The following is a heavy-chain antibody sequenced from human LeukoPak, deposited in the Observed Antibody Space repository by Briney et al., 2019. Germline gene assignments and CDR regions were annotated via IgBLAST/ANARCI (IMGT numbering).Heavy chain of an antibody. V-gene: IGHV3-30*04. J-gene: IGHJ4*02. CDR1: GFTFSSYA. Sequence: PGRSLRLSCAASGFTFSSYAMHWVRQAPGKGLEWVAVISYDGSNKYYADSVKGRFTISRGNSKNTLYLQMNSLRAEDTAVYYCARDSDDDYGDYVTDYWGQGTLVTVSS. CDR2: ISYDGSNK. D-gene: IGHD4-17*01. CDR3: ARDSDDDYGDYVTDY.